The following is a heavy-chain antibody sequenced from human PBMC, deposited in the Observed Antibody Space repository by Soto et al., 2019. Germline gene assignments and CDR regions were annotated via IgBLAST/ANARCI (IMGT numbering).Heavy chain of an antibody. Sequence: LRLSCAASGFNFGTFAMGWVRLSPGTGLEWVSAIDGDGGTTYYADSVKGRFTISRDNSKGSLYLQMGSLRVEDTALYYCAKDGHSYGRPQYFHYWGQGTLVTVSS. V-gene: IGHV3-23*01. D-gene: IGHD5-18*01. CDR3: AKDGHSYGRPQYFHY. CDR2: IDGDGGTT. J-gene: IGHJ4*02. CDR1: GFNFGTFA.